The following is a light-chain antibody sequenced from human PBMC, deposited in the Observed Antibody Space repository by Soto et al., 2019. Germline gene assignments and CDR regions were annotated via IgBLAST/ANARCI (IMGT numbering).Light chain of an antibody. V-gene: IGLV2-23*01. CDR3: CSYAGGASVV. J-gene: IGLJ2*01. CDR2: EDI. CDR1: ISDVGRYNL. Sequence: QSALTQPASVSGCPGQSITISCTGTISDVGRYNLVSWYQQHPDKSPKLIIYEDIERPSGVSHRFSGSTSGNTASLTISGLQTEDEAKYFCCSYAGGASVVFGGGTKVTVL.